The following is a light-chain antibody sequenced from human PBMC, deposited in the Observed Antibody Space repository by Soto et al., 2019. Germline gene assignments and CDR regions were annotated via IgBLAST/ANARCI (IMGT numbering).Light chain of an antibody. CDR2: GVS. Sequence: EIGLTQSAGTLSLSPGGRATLSFVAIQIGTSSSLACYQQKPGQAPRLLMYGVSSRATGIPDRFSGSGSGTDFTLTISRLEPEDFAVYYCHQYGSSPFTFGPGTKVDI. V-gene: IGKV3-20*01. CDR3: HQYGSSPFT. J-gene: IGKJ3*01. CDR1: QIGTSSS.